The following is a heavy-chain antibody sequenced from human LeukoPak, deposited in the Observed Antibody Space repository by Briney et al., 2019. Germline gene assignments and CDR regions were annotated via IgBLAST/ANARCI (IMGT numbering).Heavy chain of an antibody. CDR3: TRDVSGTKSLFFDY. J-gene: IGHJ4*02. CDR2: IRSKAYGGTT. D-gene: IGHD1-1*01. CDR1: GFTVGDYA. Sequence: GGLRLSCTASGFTVGDYAMSWFRQAPGKGLEGVGFIRSKAYGGTTEYDASVKGRFTISRDDSKSIAYLQMNSLKTEDTAVYYCTRDVSGTKSLFFDYWGQGTLVTVSS. V-gene: IGHV3-49*03.